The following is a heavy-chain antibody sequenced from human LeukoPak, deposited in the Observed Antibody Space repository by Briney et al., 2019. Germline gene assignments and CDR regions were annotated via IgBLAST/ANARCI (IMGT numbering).Heavy chain of an antibody. J-gene: IGHJ6*03. D-gene: IGHD6-6*01. Sequence: ASVKVSCKASGGTFSSYAISWVRQAPGQGLEWMGGIIPIFGTANYAQKFQGRVTITTEESTRTAYMELSSLRSEDTAVYYCARANSGSSIAARGGEDYYYYYMDVWGKGTTVTVSS. CDR1: GGTFSSYA. V-gene: IGHV1-69*05. CDR2: IIPIFGTA. CDR3: ARANSGSSIAARGGEDYYYYYMDV.